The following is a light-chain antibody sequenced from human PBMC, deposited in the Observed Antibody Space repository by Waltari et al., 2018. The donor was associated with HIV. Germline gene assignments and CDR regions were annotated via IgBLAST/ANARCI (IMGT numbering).Light chain of an antibody. Sequence: QSALAQPASMSGSPGQSVTISCAGSHSDIGTFDFVSWYQQLPGKAPKLLIYRVTFRPSVVPRRFSAAKSANTASLTISDLQTEDEAHYYCSSYTITNTWVFGGGTLLTVL. J-gene: IGLJ3*02. CDR2: RVT. CDR1: HSDIGTFDF. V-gene: IGLV2-14*03. CDR3: SSYTITNTWV.